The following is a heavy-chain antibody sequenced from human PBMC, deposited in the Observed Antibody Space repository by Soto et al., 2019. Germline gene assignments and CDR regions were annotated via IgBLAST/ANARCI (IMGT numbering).Heavy chain of an antibody. CDR2: IKEDGSEK. D-gene: IGHD5-18*01. CDR1: GFNITNYW. V-gene: IGHV3-7*03. J-gene: IGHJ4*02. CDR3: ARDRIEMATASTFGC. Sequence: GSLRLSCAASGFNITNYWMSWVRQAPSKGLEWVANIKEDGSEKYYVDSVKGRFTISRDNAKNSLYLQMNSLRADDTAMYYCARDRIEMATASTFGCWGQGALVTVSS.